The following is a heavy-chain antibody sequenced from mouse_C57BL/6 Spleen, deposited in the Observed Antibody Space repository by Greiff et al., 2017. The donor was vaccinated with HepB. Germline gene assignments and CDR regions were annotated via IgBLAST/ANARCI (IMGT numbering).Heavy chain of an antibody. Sequence: QVQLKQSGPELVKPGASVKISCKASGYAFSSSWMNWVKQRPGKGLEWIGRIYPGDGDTNYNGKFKGKATLTADKSSSTAYMQLSSLTSEDSAVYFCARSSYDYHWYFDVWGTGTTVTVSS. J-gene: IGHJ1*03. CDR2: IYPGDGDT. CDR1: GYAFSSSW. CDR3: ARSSYDYHWYFDV. V-gene: IGHV1-82*01. D-gene: IGHD2-4*01.